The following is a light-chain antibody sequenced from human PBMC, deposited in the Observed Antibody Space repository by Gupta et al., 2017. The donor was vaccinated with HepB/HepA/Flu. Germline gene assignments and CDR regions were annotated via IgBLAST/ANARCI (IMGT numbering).Light chain of an antibody. CDR1: QSISSY. V-gene: IGKV1-39*01. Sequence: DIQLPRSPSSLSASVGTRVTITCRGSQSISSYLNWYQQKPGKAPKVLNSAVSSLQGGVPTSFSGSGSATDFPLTISSLPPEDFANYYYQQTYSTPYTFGQGTKLEIK. J-gene: IGKJ2*01. CDR3: QQTYSTPYT. CDR2: AVS.